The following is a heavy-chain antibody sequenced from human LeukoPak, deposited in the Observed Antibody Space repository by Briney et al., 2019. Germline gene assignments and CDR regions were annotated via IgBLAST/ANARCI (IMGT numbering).Heavy chain of an antibody. D-gene: IGHD2-15*01. CDR3: AKDKALGYCSAGSCLYLDY. CDR2: ISGDGGNT. Sequence: GGSLRLSCAASGFTFDYYAIHWVRQAPGKGLEWVSLISGDGGNTYYADSVKGRFTLSRDNSKNSLYLQMNSLRSEDTAFYYCAKDKALGYCSAGSCLYLDYWGQGTLVTVSS. J-gene: IGHJ4*02. V-gene: IGHV3-43*02. CDR1: GFTFDYYA.